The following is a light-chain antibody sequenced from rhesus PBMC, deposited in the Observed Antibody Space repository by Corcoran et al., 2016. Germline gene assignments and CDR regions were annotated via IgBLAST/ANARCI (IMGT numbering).Light chain of an antibody. Sequence: DVVMTQSPLSLPVTPGQPASISCRSSQSLVHSDGKTYVNWLQQKPGQPPSRQIYQVSHRESGGPERVSGRRAGKDFILNISRMESEYVGVYYGGPGTNVPPLTFGGGTKGELK. CDR3: GPGTNVPPLT. CDR2: QVS. J-gene: IGKJ4*01. V-gene: IGKV2S8*01. CDR1: QSLVHSDGKTY.